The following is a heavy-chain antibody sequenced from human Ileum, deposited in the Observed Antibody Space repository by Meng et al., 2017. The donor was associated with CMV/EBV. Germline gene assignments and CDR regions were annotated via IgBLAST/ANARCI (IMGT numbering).Heavy chain of an antibody. Sequence: EVERVESGGGRVKPGGSLRLSCAAFGCTFSSYAMNWVRQAPGKGLEWIAYFSRTGAIAYADSVKGRSTISRDNAKNLLYLQMNSLRAEDTAFYYCARDDAWAFDFWGQGTLVTVSS. CDR1: GCTFSSYA. D-gene: IGHD2-2*01. V-gene: IGHV3-21*03. CDR2: FSRTGAI. J-gene: IGHJ4*02. CDR3: ARDDAWAFDF.